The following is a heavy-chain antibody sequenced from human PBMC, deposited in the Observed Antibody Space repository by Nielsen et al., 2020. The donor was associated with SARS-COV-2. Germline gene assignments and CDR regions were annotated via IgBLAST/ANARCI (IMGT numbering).Heavy chain of an antibody. CDR3: ARHYYYGSGTQFDY. D-gene: IGHD3-10*01. J-gene: IGHJ4*02. V-gene: IGHV3-30*14. CDR2: ISYDGSNK. Sequence: WIRQPPGKGLEWVAVISYDGSNKYYADSVKGRFTISRDNSKNTLYLQMNSLRAEDTAVYYCARHYYYGSGTQFDYWGQGTLVTVSS.